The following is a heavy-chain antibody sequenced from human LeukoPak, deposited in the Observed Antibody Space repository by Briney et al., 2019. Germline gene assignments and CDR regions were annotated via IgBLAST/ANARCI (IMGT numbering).Heavy chain of an antibody. CDR3: ARIKGYSGYPDAFDI. Sequence: GSLRLSCAASGFTFSSYWMSWVRQPPGKGLEWIGEIYHSGSTNYNPSLKSRVTISVDKSKNQFSLKLSSVTAADTAVYYCARIKGYSGYPDAFDIWGQGTMVTVSS. CDR2: IYHSGST. J-gene: IGHJ3*02. V-gene: IGHV4-4*02. CDR1: GFTFSSYW. D-gene: IGHD5-12*01.